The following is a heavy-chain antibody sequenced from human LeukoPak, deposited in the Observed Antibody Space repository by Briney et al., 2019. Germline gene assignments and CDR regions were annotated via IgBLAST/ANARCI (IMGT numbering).Heavy chain of an antibody. V-gene: IGHV1-69*05. J-gene: IGHJ4*02. Sequence: SVKVSCKASGGTFSSYAISWVRQAPGQGLEWMGGIIPIFGTANYAQKFQGRVTITTDESTGTTYMELSSLRSEDTAVYYCAMAIYCSSGSCYSSFDIWGQGTLVTVSS. CDR2: IIPIFGTA. CDR3: AMAIYCSSGSCYSSFDI. D-gene: IGHD2-15*01. CDR1: GGTFSSYA.